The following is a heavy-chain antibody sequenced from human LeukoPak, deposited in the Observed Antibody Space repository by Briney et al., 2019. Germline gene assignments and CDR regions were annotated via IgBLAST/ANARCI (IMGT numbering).Heavy chain of an antibody. CDR2: ITTSGTNE. J-gene: IGHJ6*03. V-gene: IGHV3-48*03. CDR3: AREGVGHYYYYYYMDV. D-gene: IGHD2-8*01. CDR1: GFTFSSYE. Sequence: GGSLRLSCAASGFTFSSYEMNWVRQAPGKGLEWVAYITTSGTNEYYADSVKGRFTNSRDNAKNSLYLQMNSLRAEDTAIYYCAREGVGHYYYYYYMDVWGKGTTVTISS.